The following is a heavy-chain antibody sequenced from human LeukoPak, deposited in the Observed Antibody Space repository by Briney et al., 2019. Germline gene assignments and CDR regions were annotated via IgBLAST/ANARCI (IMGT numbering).Heavy chain of an antibody. CDR1: GLTFSSYE. D-gene: IGHD3-22*01. CDR3: ARPFFTNYDSSGYPDDAFDI. J-gene: IGHJ3*02. Sequence: GGSLRLSCAASGLTFSSYEMTWVRQAPGKGLEWVSYISSSGSTIYYADSVKGRFTISRDNAKNSLYLQMNSLRAEDTAVYYCARPFFTNYDSSGYPDDAFDIWGQGTMVTVSS. CDR2: ISSSGSTI. V-gene: IGHV3-48*03.